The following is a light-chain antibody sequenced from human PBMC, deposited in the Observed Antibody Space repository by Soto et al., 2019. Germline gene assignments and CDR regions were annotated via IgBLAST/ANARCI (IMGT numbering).Light chain of an antibody. V-gene: IGLV1-51*01. CDR3: GTWDSSLSAFYV. CDR1: SSKIGNNY. CDR2: DNN. Sequence: QSVLTQPASVSGSPGQSITISCSGSSSKIGNNYVSWYQQLPGTAPKLLIYDNNKRPSGIPDRFSGSKSGTSATLGITGLQTGDEADYYCGTWDSSLSAFYVFGTGTKVTVL. J-gene: IGLJ1*01.